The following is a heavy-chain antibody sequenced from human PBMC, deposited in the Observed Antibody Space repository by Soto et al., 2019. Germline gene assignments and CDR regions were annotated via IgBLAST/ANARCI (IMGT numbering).Heavy chain of an antibody. CDR2: AYTTGAT. CDR1: GDSMNSRNSF. V-gene: IGHV4-39*01. J-gene: IGHJ4*02. D-gene: IGHD2-15*01. Sequence: AETLSLTCSVSGDSMNSRNSFWGWIRQPPGKGLESIGSAYTTGATSYNPSLKSRATISVDTSKNQFSLKVTSMTAADTAVYYCGKVVGAATRHTDFDYWGQGTLVTVSS. CDR3: GKVVGAATRHTDFDY.